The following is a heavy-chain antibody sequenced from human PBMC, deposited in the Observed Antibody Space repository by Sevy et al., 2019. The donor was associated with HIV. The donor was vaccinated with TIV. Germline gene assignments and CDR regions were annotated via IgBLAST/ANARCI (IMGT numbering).Heavy chain of an antibody. J-gene: IGHJ4*02. D-gene: IGHD6-13*01. CDR1: GFTFSDYY. CDR3: AKGTLPASLLGSSWYLDY. V-gene: IGHV3-11*06. CDR2: ISSSSSYT. Sequence: GGSLRLSCAASGFTFSDYYMSWIRQAPGKGLEWVSYISSSSSYTNYADSVKGRFTISRDNAKNSLYLQMNSLRAEDTAVYYCAKGTLPASLLGSSWYLDYWGQGTLVTVSS.